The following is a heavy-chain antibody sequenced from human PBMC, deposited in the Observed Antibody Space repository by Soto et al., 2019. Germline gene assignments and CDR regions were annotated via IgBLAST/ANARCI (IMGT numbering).Heavy chain of an antibody. CDR3: ARGTRLAPLNYCFDF. CDR1: GGTFSSYY. J-gene: IGHJ4*02. Sequence: SDTPALSCAVYGGTFSSYYWSWIRQPPGKGLEWIGEINHSGSTNYNPSLKSRVTISVDTSKNQFSLKLSSVPAADTAVYFCARGTRLAPLNYCFDFWAQGTLVTVSS. V-gene: IGHV4-34*01. D-gene: IGHD6-25*01. CDR2: INHSGST.